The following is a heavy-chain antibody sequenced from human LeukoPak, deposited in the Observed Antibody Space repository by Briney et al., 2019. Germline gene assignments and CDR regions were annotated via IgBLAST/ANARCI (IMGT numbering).Heavy chain of an antibody. CDR3: ARDGPSRSQDTSYWYFDL. J-gene: IGHJ2*01. D-gene: IGHD2-2*01. CDR2: IIPIFGTA. V-gene: IGHV1-69*13. CDR1: GGTFSSYA. Sequence: SVKVSCKASGGTFSSYAISWVRQAPGQGLEWMGGIIPIFGTANYAQKFQGRVTITADESTSTAYMELSSLRSEDTAVYYCARDGPSRSQDTSYWYFDLWGRGTLVTVSS.